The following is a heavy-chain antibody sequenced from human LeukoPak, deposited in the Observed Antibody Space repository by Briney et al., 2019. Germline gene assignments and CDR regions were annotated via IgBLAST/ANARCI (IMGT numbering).Heavy chain of an antibody. V-gene: IGHV4-39*07. CDR3: ASGSLAVAGRGFDY. CDR1: GGSISRSSYN. D-gene: IGHD6-19*01. J-gene: IGHJ4*02. CDR2: IYYSGRT. Sequence: SETLSLTCSASGGSISRSSYNWGWIRQPPGKGLEWIGSIYYSGRTYYNPSLKSRVTISVDTSKNQFSLKLSSVTAADTAVYYCASGSLAVAGRGFDYWGQGTLVTVSS.